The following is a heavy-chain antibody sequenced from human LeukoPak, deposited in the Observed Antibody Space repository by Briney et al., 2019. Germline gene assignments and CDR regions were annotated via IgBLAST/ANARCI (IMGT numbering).Heavy chain of an antibody. V-gene: IGHV3-74*01. Sequence: PGGSLRLSCVGSGFMFSNYYMYWVRQAPGKGLVWVSRIKNAGIDTIYADSVKGRFTVSRDNAKNTVYLQMSSLRAEDTAVYYCARGGYGHNMDVWGEGTTVTVPS. CDR1: GFMFSNYY. CDR2: IKNAGIDT. J-gene: IGHJ6*03. D-gene: IGHD3-10*01. CDR3: ARGGYGHNMDV.